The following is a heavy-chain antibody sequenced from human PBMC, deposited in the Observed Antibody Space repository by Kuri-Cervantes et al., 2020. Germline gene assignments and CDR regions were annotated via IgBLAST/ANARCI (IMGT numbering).Heavy chain of an antibody. CDR2: IWYDGSNK. V-gene: IGHV3-33*01. CDR3: ARAKSNYDSSGYYYGY. D-gene: IGHD3-22*01. J-gene: IGHJ4*02. CDR1: GFTFSSYW. Sequence: GESLKISCAVSGFTFSSYWMSWVRQAPGKGLEWVAVIWYDGSNKYYADSVKGRFTISRDNSKNTLYLQMGSLRAEDMAVYYCARAKSNYDSSGYYYGYWGQGTLVTVSS.